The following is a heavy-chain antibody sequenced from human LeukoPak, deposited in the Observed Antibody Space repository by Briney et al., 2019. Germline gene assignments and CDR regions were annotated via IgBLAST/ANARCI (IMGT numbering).Heavy chain of an antibody. Sequence: ASVKVSCKASGYTFTRYGISWVRQAPGQGLLWLGWISASNGNTNYAQKFRDRVTMSTDTSTGTAYLDVRSLTSDDTAVYYCARDHSNWNYAPDFWGQGTLVIVSS. CDR1: GYTFTRYG. D-gene: IGHD1-7*01. V-gene: IGHV1-18*01. CDR2: ISASNGNT. J-gene: IGHJ4*02. CDR3: ARDHSNWNYAPDF.